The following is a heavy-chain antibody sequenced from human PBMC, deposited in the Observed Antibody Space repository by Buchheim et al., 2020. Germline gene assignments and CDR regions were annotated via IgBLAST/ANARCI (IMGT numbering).Heavy chain of an antibody. J-gene: IGHJ4*02. CDR3: ARDNGFWSGYPFYDY. CDR2: IYYSGST. V-gene: IGHV4-61*01. Sequence: QVQLQESGPGLVKPSETLSLTCTVSGGSVSSGSYYWSWVRQPPGKGLEWIGYIYYSGSTNYNPSLKSRVTISVDTSQNQFSLKLSSVTAADTAVYYCARDNGFWSGYPFYDYWGQGTL. D-gene: IGHD3-3*01. CDR1: GGSVSSGSYY.